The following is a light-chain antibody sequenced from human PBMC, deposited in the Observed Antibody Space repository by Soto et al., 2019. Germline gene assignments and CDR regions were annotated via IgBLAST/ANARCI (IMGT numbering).Light chain of an antibody. Sequence: QSALTQPASVSRSPGQSITISCTGTSSDVGGYNYVSWYQQHPGKAPKLIIYKVSNRPSGVSNRFSGSKSGNTASLTISGLQAEDEADYYCNSYTSKSTGVFGTGTKLTVL. V-gene: IGLV2-14*01. CDR1: SSDVGGYNY. J-gene: IGLJ1*01. CDR3: NSYTSKSTGV. CDR2: KVS.